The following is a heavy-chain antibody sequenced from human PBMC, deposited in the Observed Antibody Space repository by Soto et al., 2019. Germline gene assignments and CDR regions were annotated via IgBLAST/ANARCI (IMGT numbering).Heavy chain of an antibody. D-gene: IGHD3-10*01. Sequence: ASVKVSCKASGYTFTSYGISWVRQAPGQGLEWMGWISAYNGNTNYAQKLQGRVTMTTDTSTSTAYMELRSLRSDDTAVYYCARNLLFGSYLGYDAFDIWGQGTMVAVSS. V-gene: IGHV1-18*01. CDR1: GYTFTSYG. CDR2: ISAYNGNT. CDR3: ARNLLFGSYLGYDAFDI. J-gene: IGHJ3*02.